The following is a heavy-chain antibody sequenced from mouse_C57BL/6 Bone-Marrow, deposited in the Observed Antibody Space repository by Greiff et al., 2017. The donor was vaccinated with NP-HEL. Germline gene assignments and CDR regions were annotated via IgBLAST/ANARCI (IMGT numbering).Heavy chain of an antibody. CDR2: IDPSDSYT. V-gene: IGHV1-50*01. Sequence: VQLQQSGAELVKPGASVKLSCKASGYTFTSYWMQWVKQRPGQGLEWIGEIDPSDSYTNYNQKFKGKATLTVDTSSSTAYMQLSSLTSEDSAVYYCARSGEGYWGQGTTLTVSS. CDR3: ARSGEGY. D-gene: IGHD3-2*02. J-gene: IGHJ2*01. CDR1: GYTFTSYW.